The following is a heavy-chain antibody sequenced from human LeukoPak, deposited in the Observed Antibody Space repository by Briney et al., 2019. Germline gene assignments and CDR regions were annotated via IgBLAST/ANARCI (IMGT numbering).Heavy chain of an antibody. CDR2: ITYRGSP. CDR1: DVSLDIYY. J-gene: IGHJ4*02. CDR3: ATYGGDWKFDS. V-gene: IGHV4-34*01. Sequence: PSETLSLTCGASDVSLDIYYWMFVRQPPGKGLQWIGEITYRGSPYYHPSLKSRVTISIDASQRHVSLTLNSVTAADTAVYYCATYGGDWKFDSWGQGTLVTVSS. D-gene: IGHD2-21*01.